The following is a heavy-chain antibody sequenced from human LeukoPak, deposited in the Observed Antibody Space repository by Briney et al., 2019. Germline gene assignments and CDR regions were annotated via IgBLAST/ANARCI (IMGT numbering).Heavy chain of an antibody. J-gene: IGHJ6*02. Sequence: GGSLRLSCAASGFTVSSNYMNWVRQAPGKGLEWVSVLYRSSDTYYADSVKGRFTISRDNSKNTLYLQMNSLRADDTAVYYCARWPDYYDTSKYYYGMDVWGQGTTVTVSS. D-gene: IGHD3-22*01. V-gene: IGHV3-53*01. CDR1: GFTVSSNY. CDR3: ARWPDYYDTSKYYYGMDV. CDR2: LYRSSDT.